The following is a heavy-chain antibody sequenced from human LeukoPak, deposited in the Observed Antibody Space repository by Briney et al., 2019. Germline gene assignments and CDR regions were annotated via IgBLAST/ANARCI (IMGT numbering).Heavy chain of an antibody. J-gene: IGHJ4*02. D-gene: IGHD1-26*01. V-gene: IGHV3-7*01. CDR3: VRGGATRGRFEN. CDR1: GFPFNVQT. CDR2: MKEDGSEI. Sequence: GGSLRLSCAASGFPFNVQTMSWVRQAPGKGLDWVARMKEDGSEIYYVDSVKGRFTISRDNPKNSLYLPMNSLRAEDTAVYYCVRGGATRGRFENWGQGTLVTVSS.